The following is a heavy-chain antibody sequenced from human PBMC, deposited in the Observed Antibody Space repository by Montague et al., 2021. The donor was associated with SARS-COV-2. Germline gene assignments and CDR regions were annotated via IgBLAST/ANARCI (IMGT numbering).Heavy chain of an antibody. D-gene: IGHD5-24*01. V-gene: IGHV4-59*01. J-gene: IGHJ6*02. CDR3: AGLQGDGSLYGMDV. Sequence: SETLSLTCTVSGGSTSSYNWSWIRQPPGKGLECIGYIYYSGNTNYNPSLKSRVTISVDASKSQFSLKLSSVTAADTAVYYCAGLQGDGSLYGMDVWGQGTTVTVSS. CDR1: GGSTSSYN. CDR2: IYYSGNT.